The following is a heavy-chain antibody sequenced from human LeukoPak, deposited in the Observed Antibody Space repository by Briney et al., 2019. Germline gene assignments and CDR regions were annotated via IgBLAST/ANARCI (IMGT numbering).Heavy chain of an antibody. CDR3: ARGGGYCSGGSCYPLNWFDP. J-gene: IGHJ5*02. D-gene: IGHD2-15*01. CDR2: ISAYNGNT. V-gene: IGHV1-18*01. CDR1: GYTFTSYG. Sequence: ASGKVSCKASGYTFTSYGISWVRQAPGQGLEWMGWISAYNGNTNYAQKLQGRVTMTTDTSTSTAYMELRSLRSDDTAVYYCARGGGYCSGGSCYPLNWFDPWGQGTLVTVSS.